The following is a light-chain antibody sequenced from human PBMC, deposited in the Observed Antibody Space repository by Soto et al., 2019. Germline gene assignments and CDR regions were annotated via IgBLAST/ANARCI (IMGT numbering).Light chain of an antibody. V-gene: IGLV2-11*01. CDR2: DVI. CDR1: SNDVGAYNF. CDR3: CSYAGSYTVV. J-gene: IGLJ2*01. Sequence: QSALTQPRSVSGSPGQTVTISCTGTSNDVGAYNFVSWYQQHPGKAPKLIIYDVIKRPSGVPDRFSGSKSGYTASLTISGLQTDDEADYYCCSYAGSYTVVFGGGTKLTVL.